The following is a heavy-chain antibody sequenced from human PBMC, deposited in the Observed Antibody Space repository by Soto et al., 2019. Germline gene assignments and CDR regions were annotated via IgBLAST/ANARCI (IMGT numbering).Heavy chain of an antibody. D-gene: IGHD3-16*02. Sequence: QVQLQQWGAGLLKPSETLSLTCAVYGGSFSGYYWSWIRQPPGKGLAWIGEINHSGSTNYNPSLKSRVTISVDTSKNQFSLKLSSVTAADTAVYYCARGRGYDYVWGSYRIGGNWFDPWGQGTLVTVSS. CDR2: INHSGST. CDR3: ARGRGYDYVWGSYRIGGNWFDP. V-gene: IGHV4-34*01. CDR1: GGSFSGYY. J-gene: IGHJ5*02.